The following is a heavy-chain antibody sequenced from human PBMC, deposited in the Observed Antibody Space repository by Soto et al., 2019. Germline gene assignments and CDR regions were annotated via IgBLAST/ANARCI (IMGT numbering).Heavy chain of an antibody. J-gene: IGHJ6*02. D-gene: IGHD2-2*01. Sequence: SETLSLTCTVSGGSISSSSYYWGWIRQPPGKGLEWIGSIYYSGSTYYNPSLKSRVTISVDTSKNQFSLKLSSVTAADTAVYYCARLAVVVPAAMRNYYYYGMDVWGQGTTVT. CDR2: IYYSGST. CDR1: GGSISSSSYY. V-gene: IGHV4-39*01. CDR3: ARLAVVVPAAMRNYYYYGMDV.